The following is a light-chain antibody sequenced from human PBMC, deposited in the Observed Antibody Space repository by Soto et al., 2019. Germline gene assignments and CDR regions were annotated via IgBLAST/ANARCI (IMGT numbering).Light chain of an antibody. J-gene: IGKJ4*01. Sequence: EVVLTQSPGTLSLSPGERATLSCRASRDIRSSLAWYQQKPGQAPSLLMYGASIRATGVPATFSGSGSGTEFTLSISSLQSEHLGVYYCQQDSIWPLTVGGGTKVDIK. CDR2: GAS. CDR1: RDIRSS. CDR3: QQDSIWPLT. V-gene: IGKV3-15*01.